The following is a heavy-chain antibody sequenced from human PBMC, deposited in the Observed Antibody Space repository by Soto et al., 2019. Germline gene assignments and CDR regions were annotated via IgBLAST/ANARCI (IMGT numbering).Heavy chain of an antibody. J-gene: IGHJ4*02. CDR1: GFTFTGSY. V-gene: IGHV1-2*04. D-gene: IGHD1-26*01. CDR3: ARAWGYSGTYQFSFDY. CDR2: INPNSGDT. Sequence: ASVKVSCKASGFTFTGSYIHWVRQAPGQGLEWMGWINPNSGDTEYTQKFQDWVTMSRDTSITTAYMELTSLRSDDTAVYYCARAWGYSGTYQFSFDYWGQGTLVTVSS.